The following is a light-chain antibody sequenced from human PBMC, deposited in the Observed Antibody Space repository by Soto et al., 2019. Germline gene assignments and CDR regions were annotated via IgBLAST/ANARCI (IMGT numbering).Light chain of an antibody. Sequence: EIVMTQSPATLSVSPGERATLSCRASQSVSSNLAWYQQKPGQAPRLLIYGASTRATGIPARFSGSGSGTEFTPTIRSLQSEDFAVYYWQQYNNWPPYTFGQGTKLEIK. CDR3: QQYNNWPPYT. J-gene: IGKJ2*01. CDR1: QSVSSN. V-gene: IGKV3-15*01. CDR2: GAS.